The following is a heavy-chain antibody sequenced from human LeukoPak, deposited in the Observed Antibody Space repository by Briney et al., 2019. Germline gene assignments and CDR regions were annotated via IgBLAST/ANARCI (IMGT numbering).Heavy chain of an antibody. J-gene: IGHJ4*02. Sequence: GRSLRLSCAASGFTFSSYGMHWVRQAPGKGLEWVAVISYDGSNKYYADSVKGRFTISRDNSKNTLYLQMNSLRAEDTAVYYCARGYCSGGSCYSNIDYWGQGTLVTVSS. CDR3: ARGYCSGGSCYSNIDY. D-gene: IGHD2-15*01. CDR1: GFTFSSYG. V-gene: IGHV3-30*03. CDR2: ISYDGSNK.